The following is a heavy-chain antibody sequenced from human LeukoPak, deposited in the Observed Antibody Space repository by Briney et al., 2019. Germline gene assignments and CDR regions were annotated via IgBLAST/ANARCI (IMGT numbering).Heavy chain of an antibody. D-gene: IGHD5-18*01. CDR2: IYYSGST. V-gene: IGHV4-59*01. CDR3: ARVGGYSYGSDYYFDY. CDR1: GGSISSYY. Sequence: PSETLSLTCTVSGGSISSYYWSWIRQPPGKGLESIGYIYYSGSTNYNPSLKSRVTISVDTSKNQFSLKLSSVTAADTAVYYCARVGGYSYGSDYYFDYWGQGTLVTVSS. J-gene: IGHJ4*02.